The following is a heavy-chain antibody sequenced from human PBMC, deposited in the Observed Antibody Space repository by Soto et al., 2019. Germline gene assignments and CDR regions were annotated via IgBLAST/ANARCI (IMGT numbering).Heavy chain of an antibody. Sequence: GGSLRLSCAASGFTFSSYNMNWVRQTPGKGLEWVSYISSSSRTIYYADSVKGRFTISRDNAKNSLYLQMNSLRAEDTAVYYFARNLGIWGYCFDSWGQGSLVTGSS. CDR1: GFTFSSYN. J-gene: IGHJ4*02. V-gene: IGHV3-48*01. CDR2: ISSSSRTI. CDR3: ARNLGIWGYCFDS. D-gene: IGHD7-27*01.